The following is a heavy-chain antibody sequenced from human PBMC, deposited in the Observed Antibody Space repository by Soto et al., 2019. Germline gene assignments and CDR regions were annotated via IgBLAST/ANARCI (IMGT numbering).Heavy chain of an antibody. CDR3: ARVLGDCDGDYYAIEDAALDI. J-gene: IGHJ3*02. D-gene: IGHD2-21*02. V-gene: IGHV1-69*01. CDR2: IIPIFGTP. Sequence: QVQLVQSGAEVKKPGSSVKVSCKASGGTFSNYAINWVRQGPGQGREWMGGIIPIFGTPNYAQNFQGRVTITADESTSTAYMELSSLRSEDTAVYYCARVLGDCDGDYYAIEDAALDIWGQGTMVTVSS. CDR1: GGTFSNYA.